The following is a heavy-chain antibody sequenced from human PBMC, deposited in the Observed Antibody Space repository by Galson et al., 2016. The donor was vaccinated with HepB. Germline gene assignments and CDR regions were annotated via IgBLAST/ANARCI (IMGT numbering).Heavy chain of an antibody. D-gene: IGHD3-10*01. CDR1: GLRFSSYG. J-gene: IGHJ4*02. V-gene: IGHV3-30*18. CDR3: AKAKLWFGELLPGD. Sequence: SLRLSCAASGLRFSSYGMHWVRQAPGKGLEWVAVISHDRRKKYYGDSVQGRFTISRDNSKNTLYLQMNSLRAEDTAVYYCAKAKLWFGELLPGDWGQGTLVIVSS. CDR2: ISHDRRKK.